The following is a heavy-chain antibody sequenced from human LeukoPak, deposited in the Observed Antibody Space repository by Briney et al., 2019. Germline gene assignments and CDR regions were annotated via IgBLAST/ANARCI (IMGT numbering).Heavy chain of an antibody. V-gene: IGHV3-23*01. CDR2: ISASGGST. CDR1: EFTFNNYA. D-gene: IGHD3-3*01. Sequence: GGSLRLSCAASEFTFNNYAMSWFRQAPGKGLEWVSVISASGGSTHCADSVKGRFTISRDNSKNTLYLQMNSLRPEDTAIYYCARSNDFWSGPLQNYYYYMDVWGKGTTVTVSS. CDR3: ARSNDFWSGPLQNYYYYMDV. J-gene: IGHJ6*03.